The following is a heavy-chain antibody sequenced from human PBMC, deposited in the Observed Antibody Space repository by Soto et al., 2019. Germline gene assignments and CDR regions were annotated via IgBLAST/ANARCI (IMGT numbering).Heavy chain of an antibody. D-gene: IGHD6-19*01. CDR1: GFTFSSYA. CDR3: AKDEEQWLVRGLSFDY. Sequence: EVQLLESGGGLVQPGGSLRLSCAVSGFTFSSYAMSWVRQAPGKGLEWVSAISGSGGGTYYADSVQGRFTISRDNSKNTLYLQMNSLRAEDTAVYYCAKDEEQWLVRGLSFDYWGQGALVTVSS. J-gene: IGHJ4*02. V-gene: IGHV3-23*01. CDR2: ISGSGGGT.